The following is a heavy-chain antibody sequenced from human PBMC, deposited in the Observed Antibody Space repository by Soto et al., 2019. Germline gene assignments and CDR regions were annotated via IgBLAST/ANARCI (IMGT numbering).Heavy chain of an antibody. J-gene: IGHJ6*02. V-gene: IGHV1-2*04. D-gene: IGHD1-1*01. CDR1: GYIFTDYY. Sequence: ASVKVSCKASGYIFTDYYMHWVRQAPGQGLEWMGWINPNSGGTNYAQKFQGWVTMTRDTSISTAYMELSRLRSDDTAVYYCARDPNWNYFDYGMDVWGQGTTVTVSS. CDR3: ARDPNWNYFDYGMDV. CDR2: INPNSGGT.